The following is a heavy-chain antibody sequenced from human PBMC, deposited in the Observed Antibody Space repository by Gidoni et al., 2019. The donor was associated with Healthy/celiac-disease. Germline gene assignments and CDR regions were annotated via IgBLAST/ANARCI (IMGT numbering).Heavy chain of an antibody. D-gene: IGHD5-12*01. CDR3: AAGYSGYASNY. Sequence: QVQLQESGPGLVKPSETLSLTCTVSGGSISSYYWSWIRQPPGKGLEWIGYIYYSGSTNYNPSLKSRVTISVDTSKNQFSLKLSSVTAADTAVYYCAAGYSGYASNYWGQGTLVTVSS. V-gene: IGHV4-59*01. CDR2: IYYSGST. CDR1: GGSISSYY. J-gene: IGHJ4*02.